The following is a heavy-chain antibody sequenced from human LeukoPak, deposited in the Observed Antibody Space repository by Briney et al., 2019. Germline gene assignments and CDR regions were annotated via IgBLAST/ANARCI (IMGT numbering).Heavy chain of an antibody. CDR3: ARSALSGHFIYFDY. CDR2: IYYSGST. CDR1: GGSISSSSYY. V-gene: IGHV4-39*07. Sequence: SETLSLTCTVSGGSISSSSYYWGWIRQPPGKGLEWIGSIYYSGSTYYNPSLKSRVTISVDTSKNQFSLKLSSVTAADTAVYYCARSALSGHFIYFDYWGQGTLVTVSS. J-gene: IGHJ4*02. D-gene: IGHD3-10*01.